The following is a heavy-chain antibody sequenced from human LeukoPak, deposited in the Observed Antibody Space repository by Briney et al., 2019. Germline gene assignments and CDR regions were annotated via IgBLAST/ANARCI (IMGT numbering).Heavy chain of an antibody. J-gene: IGHJ6*03. CDR2: IYTSGST. CDR3: ARHASYYYYYMNV. Sequence: PSETLSLTCTVSGGSISSYYWSWIRQPPGKGLEWIGYIYTSGSTNYNPSLKSRVTISVDTFKNQFSLKLSSVTAADTAVYYCARHASYYYYYMNVWGKGTTVTVSS. V-gene: IGHV4-4*09. CDR1: GGSISSYY.